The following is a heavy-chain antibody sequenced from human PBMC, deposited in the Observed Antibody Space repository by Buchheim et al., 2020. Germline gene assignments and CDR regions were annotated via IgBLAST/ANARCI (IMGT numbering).Heavy chain of an antibody. V-gene: IGHV3-21*01. CDR2: ISSSSSYI. Sequence: EVQLVESGGGLVKPGGSLRLSCAASGFTFSSYSMNWVRQAPGKGLEWVSSISSSSSYIYYADSVTGRFTISRDNAENSLYLQMNSLRAEDTAVYYCASFDMGYCSGGSCYPGYAFDIWGQGT. D-gene: IGHD2-15*01. J-gene: IGHJ3*02. CDR1: GFTFSSYS. CDR3: ASFDMGYCSGGSCYPGYAFDI.